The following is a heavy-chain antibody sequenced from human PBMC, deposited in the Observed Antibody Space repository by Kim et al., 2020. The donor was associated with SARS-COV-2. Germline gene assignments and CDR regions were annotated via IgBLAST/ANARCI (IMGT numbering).Heavy chain of an antibody. CDR3: ARSSTSGNRYFDY. V-gene: IGHV4-59*01. Sequence: YNPSLKSRVTISVDPSKNQCSLELSSVTAADTALYYCARSSTSGNRYFDYWGQGALVTVSS. D-gene: IGHD2-2*01. J-gene: IGHJ4*02.